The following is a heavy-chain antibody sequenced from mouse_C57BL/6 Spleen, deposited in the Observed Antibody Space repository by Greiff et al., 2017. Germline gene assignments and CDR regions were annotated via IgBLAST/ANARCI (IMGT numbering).Heavy chain of an antibody. J-gene: IGHJ2*01. V-gene: IGHV1-80*01. Sequence: QVQLQQSGAELVKPGASVKISCKASGYAFSSYWMNWVKQRPGKGLEWIGQIYPGDGDTNYNGKFKGKATLTADKSSSTAYMQLSSLTSEDSAVYFCARSYYYGRNDYFDYWGQGTTLTVSS. D-gene: IGHD1-1*01. CDR1: GYAFSSYW. CDR2: IYPGDGDT. CDR3: ARSYYYGRNDYFDY.